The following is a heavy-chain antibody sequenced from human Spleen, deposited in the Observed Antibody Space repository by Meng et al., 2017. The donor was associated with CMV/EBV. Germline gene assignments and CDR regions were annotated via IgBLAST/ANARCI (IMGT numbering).Heavy chain of an antibody. J-gene: IGHJ4*02. V-gene: IGHV3-21*01. Sequence: GGSLRLSCVASGFTFSSYSMNWVRQAPGKGLEWVSCISSSSTYIYYADSLKGRLTISRDNAKNSLYLQINNLRAEDTAVYYCARDPGYYNSRYRDYWGQGTLVTVSS. CDR1: GFTFSSYS. CDR3: ARDPGYYNSRYRDY. D-gene: IGHD3-10*01. CDR2: ISSSSTYI.